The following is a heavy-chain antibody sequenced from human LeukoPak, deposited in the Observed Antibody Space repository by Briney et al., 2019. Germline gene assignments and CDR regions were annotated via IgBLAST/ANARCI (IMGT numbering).Heavy chain of an antibody. CDR3: ARESGIAAALDL. CDR1: GFTFSSYS. J-gene: IGHJ5*02. D-gene: IGHD6-13*01. CDR2: ISSSSSYI. V-gene: IGHV3-21*01. Sequence: GGSLRLSCAASGFTFSSYSMNWVRQAPGKGLEWVSSISSSSSYIYYADSVKGRLTISRDNAKNTLYLQMNSLRAEDTAVYYCARESGIAAALDLWGQGTLVTVSS.